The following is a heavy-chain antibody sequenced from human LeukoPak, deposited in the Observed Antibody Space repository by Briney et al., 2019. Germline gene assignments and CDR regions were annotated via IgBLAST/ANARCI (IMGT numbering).Heavy chain of an antibody. V-gene: IGHV3-23*01. CDR2: ISGSGGST. D-gene: IGHD3-9*01. J-gene: IGHJ4*02. CDR3: ATGQLRYFDWLPRFDY. Sequence: GGSLRLSCAASGFTFSSYAMSWVRQAPWKGLEWVSAISGSGGSTYYADSVKGRFTISRDNSKNTLYLQMNSLRAEDTAVYYCATGQLRYFDWLPRFDYWGQGTLVTVSS. CDR1: GFTFSSYA.